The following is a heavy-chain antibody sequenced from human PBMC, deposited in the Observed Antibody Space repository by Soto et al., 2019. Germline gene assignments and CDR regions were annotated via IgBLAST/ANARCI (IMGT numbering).Heavy chain of an antibody. V-gene: IGHV1-69*13. J-gene: IGHJ4*02. D-gene: IGHD3-22*01. CDR3: ARVTYYYDSSGYYYFDY. CDR1: GGTFSSYA. CDR2: IIPIFGTA. Sequence: SVKVSCKASGGTFSSYAISWVRQAPGQGLEWMGGIIPIFGTANYAQKFQGRVTITADESTSTAYMELSSLRSEDTAVYYCARVTYYYDSSGYYYFDYWGQGTLVTVSS.